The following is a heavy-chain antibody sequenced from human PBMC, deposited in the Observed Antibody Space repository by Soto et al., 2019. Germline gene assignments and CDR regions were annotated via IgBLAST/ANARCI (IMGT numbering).Heavy chain of an antibody. CDR1: GLSFRSYG. CDR2: IWYDGSNK. Sequence: GGSLRLSCAASGLSFRSYGMHWVRQAPGKGLDWVALIWYDGSNKYYADSVKGRFTISRDNSKNTLFLQMNSLRAEDTAGYYCARRVGNGDYDYYYGMDVWGQGTTVTVSS. J-gene: IGHJ6*02. CDR3: ARRVGNGDYDYYYGMDV. D-gene: IGHD4-17*01. V-gene: IGHV3-33*01.